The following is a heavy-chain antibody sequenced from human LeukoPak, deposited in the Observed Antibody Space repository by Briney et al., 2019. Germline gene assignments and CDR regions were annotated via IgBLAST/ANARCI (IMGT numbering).Heavy chain of an antibody. V-gene: IGHV3-30*18. D-gene: IGHD4-23*01. CDR2: ISYDGSNK. CDR1: GFTFSSYG. J-gene: IGHJ2*01. CDR3: AKAGDYGGNYYWYFDL. Sequence: GRSLRLTCAASGFTFSSYGMHWVRQAPGKGLEWVAAISYDGSNKDYADSVKGRFTISRDNSKNTLYLQMNSLRAEDTAVYYCAKAGDYGGNYYWYFDLWGRGTLVTVSS.